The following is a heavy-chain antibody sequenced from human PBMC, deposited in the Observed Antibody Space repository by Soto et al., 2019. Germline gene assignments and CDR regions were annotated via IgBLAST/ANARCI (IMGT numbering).Heavy chain of an antibody. CDR1: GFSLSTSGVG. J-gene: IGHJ4*02. Sequence: QITLKESGPTLVKPTQTLTLTCTFSGFSLSTSGVGVGWIRQPPGKALEWLAVIYWADSKTYSPSLKSRLTITMDTSRDQVVLTMTNMDPVDTATDYCAHKGSGSRAIDYWGQGALVTVSS. D-gene: IGHD3-10*01. V-gene: IGHV2-5*02. CDR2: IYWADSK. CDR3: AHKGSGSRAIDY.